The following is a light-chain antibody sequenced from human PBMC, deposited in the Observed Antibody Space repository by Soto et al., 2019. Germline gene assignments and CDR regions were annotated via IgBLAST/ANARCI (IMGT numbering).Light chain of an antibody. V-gene: IGKV1-5*01. CDR1: ESVSKW. CDR2: DAS. J-gene: IGKJ1*01. Sequence: IQTPKSTSFLSASVGDKVTITCRATESVSKWLAWYQEKPGNPPRPLIYDASTLESGVPSRFSGSGSGTEFTLTISSLQPEDFATYYCQQLNSYPQTFGQGTKVDIK. CDR3: QQLNSYPQT.